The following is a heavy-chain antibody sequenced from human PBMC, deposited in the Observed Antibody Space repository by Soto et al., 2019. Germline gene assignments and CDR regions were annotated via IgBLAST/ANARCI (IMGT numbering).Heavy chain of an antibody. CDR1: GGSISSGGYY. V-gene: IGHV4-31*03. D-gene: IGHD6-6*01. Sequence: PSETLSLTCTVSGGSISSGGYYWSWIRQHPGKGLEWIGYIYYSGSTYYNPSLESRVTISIDTSKNQFSLKLSSVTAADTAVYYCARDRSSIAARPPLYGMDVWGQGTTVTVSS. CDR3: ARDRSSIAARPPLYGMDV. J-gene: IGHJ6*02. CDR2: IYYSGST.